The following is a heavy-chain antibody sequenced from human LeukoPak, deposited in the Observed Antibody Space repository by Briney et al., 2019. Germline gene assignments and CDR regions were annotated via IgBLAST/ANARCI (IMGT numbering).Heavy chain of an antibody. Sequence: ASVKVSCKAPGYTFTGYYMHWVRQAPGQGLEWMGWINPNSGGTNYAQKFQGRVTMTRDTSISTAYMELSRLRSDDTAVYYCASVSSYDYVWGSYRPPLYYYMDVWGKGTTVTVSS. D-gene: IGHD3-16*02. CDR3: ASVSSYDYVWGSYRPPLYYYMDV. CDR2: INPNSGGT. CDR1: GYTFTGYY. V-gene: IGHV1-2*02. J-gene: IGHJ6*03.